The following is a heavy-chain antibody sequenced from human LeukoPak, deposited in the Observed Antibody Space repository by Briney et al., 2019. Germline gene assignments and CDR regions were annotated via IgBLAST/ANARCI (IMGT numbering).Heavy chain of an antibody. CDR1: GFTFSSYA. CDR2: ISYDGSNK. Sequence: GGSLRLSCAASGFTFSSYAMHWVRQAPGKGLEWVAVISYDGSNKYYADSVKGRFTISRDNSKNTLYLQMNSLRAEDTAVYYCARVPEYCSGGSCLLDYWGQGTLVTVSS. V-gene: IGHV3-30*04. J-gene: IGHJ4*02. D-gene: IGHD2-15*01. CDR3: ARVPEYCSGGSCLLDY.